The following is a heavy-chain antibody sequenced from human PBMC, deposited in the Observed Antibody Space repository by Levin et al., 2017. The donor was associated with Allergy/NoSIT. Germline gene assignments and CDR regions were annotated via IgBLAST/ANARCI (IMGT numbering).Heavy chain of an antibody. CDR2: ISSSGSTI. V-gene: IGHV3-11*01. CDR3: ARAGSSAPMPGWYNWFDP. CDR1: GFTFSDYY. Sequence: GGSLRLSCAASGFTFSDYYMSWIRQAPGKGLEWVSYISSSGSTIYYADSVKGRFTISRDNAKNSLYLQMNSLRAEDTAVYYCARAGSSAPMPGWYNWFDPWGQGTLVTVSS. J-gene: IGHJ5*02. D-gene: IGHD6-19*01.